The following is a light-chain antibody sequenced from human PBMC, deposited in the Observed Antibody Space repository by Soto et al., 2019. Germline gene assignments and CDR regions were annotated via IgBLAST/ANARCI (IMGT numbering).Light chain of an antibody. J-gene: IGKJ1*01. CDR3: QQHSHWPPWT. CDR2: GAS. CDR1: ENVRTF. V-gene: IGKV3-11*01. Sequence: EVVLTQSPATLSLSPGERATLSCRASENVRTFVDWYQQKPGQAPRLLIYGASNRATGIPARFSGSGSGTDVTLTVSNLEPEDFAVYYCQQHSHWPPWTFGQGTRVDIQ.